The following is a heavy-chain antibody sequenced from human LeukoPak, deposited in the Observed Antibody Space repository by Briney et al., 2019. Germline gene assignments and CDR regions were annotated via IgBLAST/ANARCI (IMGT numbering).Heavy chain of an antibody. CDR2: IYPRDGST. Sequence: ASVKVSCKASGYTFTSNYIHWVRQAPGRGLEWMGMIYPRDGSTSYAQKFQGRVTVTRDTSTSTVHMELSGLRSEDTAVYYCARDQEGFDYWGQGTLVTVSS. J-gene: IGHJ4*02. CDR3: ARDQEGFDY. V-gene: IGHV1-46*01. CDR1: GYTFTSNY.